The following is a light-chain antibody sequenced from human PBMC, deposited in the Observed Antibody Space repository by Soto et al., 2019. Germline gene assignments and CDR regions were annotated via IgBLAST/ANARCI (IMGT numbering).Light chain of an antibody. V-gene: IGKV3-15*01. CDR3: QHYNNWHPWT. Sequence: EIVMTQSPATLSVSPGERATLSCRASQRISSNLAWYQQRPGQAPRLLIYDASTRATGIPARFSGSGSGTEFSLTISSLQSEDFAVYYCQHYNNWHPWTFGQGTKVEIK. J-gene: IGKJ1*01. CDR2: DAS. CDR1: QRISSN.